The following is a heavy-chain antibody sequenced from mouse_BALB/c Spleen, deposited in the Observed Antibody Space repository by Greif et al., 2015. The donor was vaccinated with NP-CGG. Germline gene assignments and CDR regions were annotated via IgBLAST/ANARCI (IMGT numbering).Heavy chain of an antibody. V-gene: IGHV14-3*02. Sequence: VQLKDSGAELVKPGASVKLSCTASGFNIKDTYMHWVKQRPEQGLEWIGRIDPANGNTKYDPKFQGKATITADTSSNTAYLQLSSLTSEDTAVYYCARLVRNYAMDYWGQGTSVTVSS. D-gene: IGHD2-14*01. J-gene: IGHJ4*01. CDR3: ARLVRNYAMDY. CDR2: IDPANGNT. CDR1: GFNIKDTY.